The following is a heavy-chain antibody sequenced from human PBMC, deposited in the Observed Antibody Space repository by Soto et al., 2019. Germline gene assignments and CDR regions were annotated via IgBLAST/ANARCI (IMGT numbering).Heavy chain of an antibody. V-gene: IGHV3-33*06. J-gene: IGHJ4*02. CDR2: TWSGGRGE. Sequence: QVQLVESGGGVVQPGTSLRLSCAASGFAFSYHGIHWVRQAPGKGLEWVAVTWSGGRGEYYADSVRGRFTISRDNSKTTVYLQMNSLRVEDTAVYYSAKDDDTSSHYSLLDFRGQGTLVTVSS. CDR3: AKDDDTSSHYSLLDF. CDR1: GFAFSYHG. D-gene: IGHD3-22*01.